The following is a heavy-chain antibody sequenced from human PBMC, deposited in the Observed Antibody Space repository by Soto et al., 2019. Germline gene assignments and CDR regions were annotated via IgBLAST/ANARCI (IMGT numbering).Heavy chain of an antibody. J-gene: IGHJ4*02. CDR1: GLHFSSYS. CDR3: ARRGPGTYFDY. Sequence: GGSLILSCAASGLHFSSYSMSWVRQTPGKGLEWVSAISGSGGSTYYADSVKGRFTISRDNSKNTLYLQMNSLRTEDTAVYYCARRGPGTYFDYWGQGTLVTVS. CDR2: ISGSGGST. D-gene: IGHD6-13*01. V-gene: IGHV3-23*01.